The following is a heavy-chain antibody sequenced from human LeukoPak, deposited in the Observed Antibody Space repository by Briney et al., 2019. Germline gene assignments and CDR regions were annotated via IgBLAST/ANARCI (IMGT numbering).Heavy chain of an antibody. Sequence: ASVKVSCKASGGTFSSYAISWVRQAPGQGLEWMGGIIPIFGTANYAQKFQGRVTITADESTSTAHMELSSLRSEDTAVYYCARVKGYCSGGSCYSPYYYYYGMDVWGQGTLVTVSS. J-gene: IGHJ6*02. CDR3: ARVKGYCSGGSCYSPYYYYYGMDV. CDR2: IIPIFGTA. D-gene: IGHD2-15*01. CDR1: GGTFSSYA. V-gene: IGHV1-69*13.